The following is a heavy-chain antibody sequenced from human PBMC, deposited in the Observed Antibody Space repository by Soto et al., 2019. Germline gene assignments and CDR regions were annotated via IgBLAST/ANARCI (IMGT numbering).Heavy chain of an antibody. J-gene: IGHJ6*02. V-gene: IGHV3-23*01. D-gene: IGHD3-10*01. CDR1: GFTFSSYA. CDR3: AKDPWTYYYGSGPMDV. CDR2: ISGSGGST. Sequence: GGSLRLSCAASGFTFSSYAMSWFRQAPGKGLEWVSAISGSGGSTYYADSVKGRFTISRDNSKNTLYLQMNSLRAEDTAVYYCAKDPWTYYYGSGPMDVWGQGTTVTVSS.